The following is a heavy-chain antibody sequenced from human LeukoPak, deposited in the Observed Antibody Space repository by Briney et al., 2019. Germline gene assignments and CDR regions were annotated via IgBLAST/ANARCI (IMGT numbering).Heavy chain of an antibody. CDR2: IYYSEST. J-gene: IGHJ3*02. Sequence: PSETLSLTCTVSGGSISSSSYYWGWIRQPPGKGLEWIGSIYYSESTYYNPSLKSRVTISVDTSKHQFSLKLSSVTAADTAMYYCARDLIGRYNLFGETFDIWGQGTMVTVSS. CDR1: GGSISSSSYY. V-gene: IGHV4-39*07. CDR3: ARDLIGRYNLFGETFDI. D-gene: IGHD1-1*01.